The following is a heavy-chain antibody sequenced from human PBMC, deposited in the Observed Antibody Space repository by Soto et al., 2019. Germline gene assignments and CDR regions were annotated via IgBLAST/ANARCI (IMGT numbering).Heavy chain of an antibody. Sequence: SEALSLTCNVSGIYVSNTNYFWGWIRQRPGKGLEWCGYVYYTGTTDYPPSFKSRVPVSIDPSKNQCSLKVNSVTAADTAVYSCARGGIIWTPYFFAYWGQGAPATVSS. CDR1: GIYVSNTNYF. CDR2: VYYTGTT. CDR3: ARGGIIWTPYFFAY. J-gene: IGHJ4*02. V-gene: IGHV4-61*01. D-gene: IGHD3-16*02.